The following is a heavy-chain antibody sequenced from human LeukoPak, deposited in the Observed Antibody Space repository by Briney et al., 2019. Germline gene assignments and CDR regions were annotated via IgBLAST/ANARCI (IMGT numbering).Heavy chain of an antibody. CDR1: GFTVSSNY. V-gene: IGHV3-66*01. CDR3: ASSYDTSGHTDY. D-gene: IGHD3-22*01. CDR2: IYSGGST. J-gene: IGHJ4*02. Sequence: GGSLRLSCAASGFTVSSNYMSWVRQAPGKGLEWVSVIYSGGSTYYADSVKGRFTISRDNSKNTLYLQMNSLRAEDTALYYCASSYDTSGHTDYWGQGTLVTVSS.